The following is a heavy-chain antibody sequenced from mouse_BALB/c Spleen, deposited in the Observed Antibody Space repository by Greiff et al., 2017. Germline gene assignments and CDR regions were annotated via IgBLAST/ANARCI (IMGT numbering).Heavy chain of an antibody. CDR1: GYTFTDYW. CDR3: ARGYYGNFSWFAY. Sequence: QVQLQQPGAELVMPGASVKMSCKASGYTFTDYWMHWVKQRPGQGLEWIGAIDTSDSYTSYNQKFKGKATLTVDESSSTAYMQLSSLTSEDSAVYYCARGYYGNFSWFAYWGQGTLVTVSA. J-gene: IGHJ3*01. D-gene: IGHD2-1*01. CDR2: IDTSDSYT. V-gene: IGHV1-69*01.